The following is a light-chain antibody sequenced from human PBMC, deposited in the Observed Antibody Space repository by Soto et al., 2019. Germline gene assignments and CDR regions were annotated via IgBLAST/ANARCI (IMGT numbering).Light chain of an antibody. V-gene: IGKV1-5*03. CDR2: EAS. J-gene: IGKJ2*01. Sequence: IQMTQTPATLSASVGDRVTITCRASQTIYNWLAWYQQKVGKAPKLLIYEASKLESGVPSRFSGSGYGTEFTLTISSLQPDDFATYYCHQYDNPYTFGQGTKLEIK. CDR1: QTIYNW. CDR3: HQYDNPYT.